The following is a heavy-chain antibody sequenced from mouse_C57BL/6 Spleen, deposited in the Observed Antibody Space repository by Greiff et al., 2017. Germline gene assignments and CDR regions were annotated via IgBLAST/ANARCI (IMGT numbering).Heavy chain of an antibody. V-gene: IGHV1-80*01. D-gene: IGHD5-5*01. CDR2: IYPGDGDT. CDR3: ARRSALPTLDYYAKDY. Sequence: QVTLKVSGAELVKPGASVKISCKASGYAFSSYWMNWVKQRPGKGLEWIGQIYPGDGDTNYNGKFKGKATLTADKSSIPAYMQLSSLTSEDSAVYFCARRSALPTLDYYAKDYWGQGTSVTVSS. CDR1: GYAFSSYW. J-gene: IGHJ4*01.